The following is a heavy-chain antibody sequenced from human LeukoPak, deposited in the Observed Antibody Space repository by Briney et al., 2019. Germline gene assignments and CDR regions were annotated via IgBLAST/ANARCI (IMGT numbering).Heavy chain of an antibody. Sequence: ASVKVSCKASGYTFTSYGISWVRQAPGQGLEWMGWISAYNGNTNYAQKLQGRVTMTTDTSTSTAYMELRSLRSDDTAVYYCARVRETMILVAELDYWGQGTLVTVSS. V-gene: IGHV1-18*01. J-gene: IGHJ4*02. D-gene: IGHD3-22*01. CDR1: GYTFTSYG. CDR2: ISAYNGNT. CDR3: ARVRETMILVAELDY.